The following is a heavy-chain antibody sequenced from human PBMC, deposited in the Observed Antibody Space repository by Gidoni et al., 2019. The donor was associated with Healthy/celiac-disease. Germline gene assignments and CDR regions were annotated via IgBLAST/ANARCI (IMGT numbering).Heavy chain of an antibody. CDR1: GFTFSSYA. Sequence: QVQLVESGGGVVQPGRSLRLSCAASGFTFSSYALHWVRQAPGKGLEWVAVISYDGSNKYYADSVKGRFTISRDNSKNTLYLQMNSLRAEDTAVYYCARDRDSSGWSYYYYYYGMDVWGQGTTVTVSS. CDR3: ARDRDSSGWSYYYYYYGMDV. J-gene: IGHJ6*02. D-gene: IGHD6-19*01. CDR2: ISYDGSNK. V-gene: IGHV3-30-3*01.